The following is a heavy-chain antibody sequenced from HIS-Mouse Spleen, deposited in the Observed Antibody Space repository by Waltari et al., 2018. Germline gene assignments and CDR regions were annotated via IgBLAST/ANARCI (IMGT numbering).Heavy chain of an antibody. CDR1: GGSISSSSYY. J-gene: IGHJ2*01. D-gene: IGHD6-13*01. CDR3: AREIPYSSSWYDWYFDL. V-gene: IGHV4-39*07. CDR2: IYYSGRT. Sequence: QLQLQESGPGLVKPSETLSLTCPVSGGSISSSSYYWGWLRQPPGKGREWIGSIYYSGRTYYNPSLKSRVPISVDTSKTQFSLKLSSVTAADTAVYYCAREIPYSSSWYDWYFDLWGRGTLVTVSS.